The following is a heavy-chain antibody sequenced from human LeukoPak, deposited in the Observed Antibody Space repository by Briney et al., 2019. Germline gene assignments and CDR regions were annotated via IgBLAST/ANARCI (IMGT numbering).Heavy chain of an antibody. J-gene: IGHJ4*02. CDR2: IYSGGST. D-gene: IGHD1-7*01. V-gene: IGHV3-66*02. CDR1: GFTVSSNY. CDR3: ARWKSLKGTFDY. Sequence: GGSLRLSCAASGFTVSSNYMSWVRQAPGKGLEWVSVIYSGGSTYYADSVKGRFTISRDNSKNTLYLQMNSLRAEDTAVYYCARWKSLKGTFDYWGQGTLVTVSS.